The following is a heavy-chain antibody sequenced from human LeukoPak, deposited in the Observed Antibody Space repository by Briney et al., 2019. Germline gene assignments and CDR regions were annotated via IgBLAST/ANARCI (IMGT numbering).Heavy chain of an antibody. V-gene: IGHV3-7*01. CDR3: ARDAWKDRYFDY. D-gene: IGHD1-1*01. CDR2: IKQDGREK. CDR1: GFTFSSYW. Sequence: GGSLRLSCAASGFTFSSYWMSWVRQAPGKGREWVTNIKQDGREKYYVDSVKGRFTISRDDAKNSLYLQINSLRAEDTAVYYCARDAWKDRYFDYWGQGTLVTVSS. J-gene: IGHJ4*02.